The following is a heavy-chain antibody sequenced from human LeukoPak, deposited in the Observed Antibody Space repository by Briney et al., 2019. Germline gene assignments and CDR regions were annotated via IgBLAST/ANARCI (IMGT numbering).Heavy chain of an antibody. CDR2: ISNSGGST. V-gene: IGHV3-23*01. D-gene: IGHD3-10*01. J-gene: IGHJ4*02. CDR1: GFTFSSYA. Sequence: GGSLRLSGAASGFTFSSYAMSWVRQAPGKGLEWVSVISNSGGSTFYADSVKGWFTISRDNSKNTLYLQMNSLRAEDTAVYYCAKRASGSGTSLYYFDYWGQGTLVTVSS. CDR3: AKRASGSGTSLYYFDY.